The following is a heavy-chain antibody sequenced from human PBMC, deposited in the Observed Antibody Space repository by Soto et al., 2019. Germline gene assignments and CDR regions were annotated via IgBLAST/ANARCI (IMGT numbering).Heavy chain of an antibody. Sequence: QATLKESGPVLVKPTETLTLTCTVSGFSLSNARIGVSWIRQPPGKALEWLAHIFPKDEKSYNKFLKIRLTISKDTSKSQVVLTMTNMDPVDTATYYCARTRRGYSGYDTIDYWGQGTLVTVSS. CDR1: GFSLSNARIG. CDR3: ARTRRGYSGYDTIDY. D-gene: IGHD5-12*01. J-gene: IGHJ4*02. V-gene: IGHV2-26*01. CDR2: IFPKDEK.